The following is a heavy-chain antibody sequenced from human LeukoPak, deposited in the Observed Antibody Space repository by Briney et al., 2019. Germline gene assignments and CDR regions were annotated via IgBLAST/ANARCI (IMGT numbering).Heavy chain of an antibody. CDR1: GFTFSSYS. CDR2: ISSSSTI. V-gene: IGHV3-48*01. J-gene: IGHJ4*02. Sequence: GGSLRLSCAASGFTFSSYSMNWVRQAPGKGLEWVSYISSSSTIYYADSVKGRFTISRDNAKNSLYLQMNSLRAEDTAVYYCARGVRYAYDWGQGTLVTVSS. CDR3: ARGVRYAYD. D-gene: IGHD5-18*01.